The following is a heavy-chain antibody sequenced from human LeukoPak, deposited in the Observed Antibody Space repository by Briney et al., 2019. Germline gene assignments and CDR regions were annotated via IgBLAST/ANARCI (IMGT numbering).Heavy chain of an antibody. Sequence: GGSLRLSCSTSGFTFRNYGMHWVRQAPGKGLEWVAVIWHDGSEKYYGDSVKGRFTISRDDSKNTLYLQMNSLRAEDTAVYYCARDWDAFDIWGQGTMVTVSS. J-gene: IGHJ3*02. CDR2: IWHDGSEK. CDR1: GFTFRNYG. V-gene: IGHV3-33*01. CDR3: ARDWDAFDI.